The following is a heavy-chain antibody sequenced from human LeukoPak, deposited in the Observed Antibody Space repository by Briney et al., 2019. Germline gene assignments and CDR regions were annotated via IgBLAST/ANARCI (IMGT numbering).Heavy chain of an antibody. D-gene: IGHD3-10*01. CDR1: GGSISSIPDY. V-gene: IGHV4-39*02. CDR2: IYYSGST. CDR3: ARHHYYGSGNYRKNWFDP. Sequence: SETLSLTCTVSGGSISSIPDYWGWLRQPPGKGLELIGSIYYSGSTYYNPSLKSRLTMSVDTSKNHSSLKLNSVTAADTAVYYCARHHYYGSGNYRKNWFDPWGQGTLVTVSS. J-gene: IGHJ5*02.